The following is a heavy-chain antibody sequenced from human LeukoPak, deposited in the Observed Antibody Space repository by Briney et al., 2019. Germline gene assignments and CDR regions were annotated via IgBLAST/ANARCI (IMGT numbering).Heavy chain of an antibody. Sequence: PGGSLRLSCETSGFTFSDTAMHWVRHTPVKGLEWVAVISDDGDNESYVDFAKGRFTISRDNSKNTVYLQMSSLRTEDTALFYCARGHESGDYYFDSWGQGTLVTVSS. D-gene: IGHD4-17*01. CDR3: ARGHESGDYYFDS. CDR2: ISDDGDNE. CDR1: GFTFSDTA. V-gene: IGHV3-30-3*01. J-gene: IGHJ4*02.